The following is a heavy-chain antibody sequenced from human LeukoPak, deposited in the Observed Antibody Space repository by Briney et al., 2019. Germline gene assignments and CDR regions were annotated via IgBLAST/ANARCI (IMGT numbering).Heavy chain of an antibody. CDR2: IYSSGST. J-gene: IGHJ6*03. D-gene: IGHD5-12*01. V-gene: IGHV4-4*07. Sequence: SETLSLTCTVSGGSISSYYWSWIRQPAGKGLEWIGRIYSSGSTNYNPFLKSRVTMSVDTSKNQFSLKLSSVTAADTAVYYCARNRRTDIVATIRYYYYYMDVWGKGTTVTVSS. CDR3: ARNRRTDIVATIRYYYYYMDV. CDR1: GGSISSYY.